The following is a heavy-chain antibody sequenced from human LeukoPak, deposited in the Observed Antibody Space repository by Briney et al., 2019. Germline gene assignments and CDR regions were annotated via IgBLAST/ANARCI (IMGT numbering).Heavy chain of an antibody. V-gene: IGHV3-9*01. CDR3: AKGRIGSYRAFFDY. CDR2: ISWNSGSI. D-gene: IGHD3-16*02. J-gene: IGHJ4*02. Sequence: QSGGSLRLSCAASGFTFDDYAMHWVRQAPGKGLEWVSGISWNSGSIGYADSVKGRFTISRDNAKNSLYLQMNSLRAEDTALYYCAKGRIGSYRAFFDYWGQGTLVTVSS. CDR1: GFTFDDYA.